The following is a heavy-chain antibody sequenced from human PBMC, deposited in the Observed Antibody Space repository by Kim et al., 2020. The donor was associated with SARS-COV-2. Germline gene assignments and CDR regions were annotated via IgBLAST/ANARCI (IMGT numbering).Heavy chain of an antibody. V-gene: IGHV3-11*05. J-gene: IGHJ6*02. D-gene: IGHD3-16*02. CDR3: ARVGYDYVWGSYRDYYYYYGMDV. Sequence: GGSLRLSCAASGFTFSDYYMSWIRQAPGKGLEWVSYLSSSSSYTNYADSVKGRFTISRDNAKNSLYLQMNSLRAEDTAVYYCARVGYDYVWGSYRDYYYYYGMDVWGQGPTVTVSS. CDR2: LSSSSSYT. CDR1: GFTFSDYY.